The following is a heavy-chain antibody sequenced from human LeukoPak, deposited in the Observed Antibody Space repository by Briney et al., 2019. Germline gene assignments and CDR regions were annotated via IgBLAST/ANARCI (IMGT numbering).Heavy chain of an antibody. V-gene: IGHV4-59*01. D-gene: IGHD6-19*01. CDR1: GDSMSSYY. Sequence: SETLSLTCTVSGDSMSSYYWSWLRQPPGKGLEWIGYIYHSGTTNYNPSLKSRVTISVDKSKKQSSLKLNSVTAADTAVYYCARAPGVGGGPVAGTNWFDPWGQGTLVTVSS. J-gene: IGHJ5*02. CDR2: IYHSGTT. CDR3: ARAPGVGGGPVAGTNWFDP.